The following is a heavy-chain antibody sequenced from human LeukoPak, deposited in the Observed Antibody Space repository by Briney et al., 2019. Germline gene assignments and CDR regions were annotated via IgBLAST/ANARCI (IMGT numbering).Heavy chain of an antibody. V-gene: IGHV3-23*01. Sequence: GGSLRLSCAASGFTFSSYAMSWVRQAPGKGLEWVSAISGSGGSTYYADSVKGQFTISRDNSKNTLYLQMNSLRAEDTAVYYCASHGVVVVPAARFDPWGQGTLVTVSS. J-gene: IGHJ5*02. CDR3: ASHGVVVVPAARFDP. CDR1: GFTFSSYA. CDR2: ISGSGGST. D-gene: IGHD2-2*01.